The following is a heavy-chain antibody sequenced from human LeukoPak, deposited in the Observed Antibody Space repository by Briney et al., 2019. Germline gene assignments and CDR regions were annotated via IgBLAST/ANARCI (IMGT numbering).Heavy chain of an antibody. D-gene: IGHD6-19*01. CDR1: GFTFSSYA. V-gene: IGHV3-23*01. CDR2: ISGSGGST. J-gene: IGHJ4*02. CDR3: AKPPARGSGWYYFDY. Sequence: QAGGSLRLSCAASGFTFSSYAMSWVRQAPGKGLEWVSAISGSGGSTYYADSVKGRFTISRDNSKNTLNLQMNSLRAEDTAVYYCAKPPARGSGWYYFDYWGQGTLVTVSS.